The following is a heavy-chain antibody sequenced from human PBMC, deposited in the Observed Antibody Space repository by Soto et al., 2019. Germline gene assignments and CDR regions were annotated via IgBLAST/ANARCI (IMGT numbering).Heavy chain of an antibody. J-gene: IGHJ6*02. V-gene: IGHV3-74*01. CDR2: ISSDGSST. CDR1: GFTSSSHW. D-gene: IGHD5-12*01. CDR3: ARAVATTGRAMDV. Sequence: EVQLVESGGGLVQPGGSLRLSCGASGFTSSSHWMHWVRQAPGKGLEWVSRISSDGSSTNYADSVKGRFTISRDTANNTLYLQMNSLRADDTAVYYCARAVATTGRAMDVWGQGTTVTVSS.